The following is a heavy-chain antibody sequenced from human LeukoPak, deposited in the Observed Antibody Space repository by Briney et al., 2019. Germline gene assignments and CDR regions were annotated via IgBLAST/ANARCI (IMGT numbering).Heavy chain of an antibody. CDR3: ARVPYCSGGSCYFGWFDP. V-gene: IGHV1-18*01. CDR1: GYTFTSYG. CDR2: ISVYNGNT. Sequence: ASVKVSCKASGYTFTSYGISWVRQAPGQGLEWMGWISVYNGNTNYAQKLQGRVTMTTDTSTSTAYMELRSLRSDDTAVYYCARVPYCSGGSCYFGWFDPWGQGTLVTVSS. J-gene: IGHJ5*02. D-gene: IGHD2-15*01.